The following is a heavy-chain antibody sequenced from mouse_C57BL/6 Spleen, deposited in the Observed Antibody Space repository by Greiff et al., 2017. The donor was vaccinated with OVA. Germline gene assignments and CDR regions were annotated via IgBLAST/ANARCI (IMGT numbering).Heavy chain of an antibody. CDR2: IWRGGST. CDR3: AKNEGNYVWYFDV. CDR1: GFSLTSYG. D-gene: IGHD1-1*01. Sequence: VQGVESGPGLVQPSQSLSITCTVSGFSLTSYGVHWVRQSPGKGLEWLGVIWRGGSTDYNAAFMSRLSITKDNSKSQVFFKMNSLQADDTAIYFCAKNEGNYVWYFDVWGTGTTVTVSS. V-gene: IGHV2-5*01. J-gene: IGHJ1*03.